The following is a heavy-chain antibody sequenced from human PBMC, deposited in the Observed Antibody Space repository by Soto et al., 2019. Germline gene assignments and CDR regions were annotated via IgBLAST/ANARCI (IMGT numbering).Heavy chain of an antibody. V-gene: IGHV4-59*02. D-gene: IGHD2-2*01. CDR1: GGSVSSYS. J-gene: IGHJ6*02. Sequence: QVQLQESGPGLVKPSETLSLTCTVSGGSVSSYSWSWIRQPPGKGLEWIAYIHYSGTTIYNASLKSRATISVDTSKNQFSLKLSSVTAADTAVYYCARKYQFRQGGGMDVWGQGTTVTVSS. CDR2: IHYSGTT. CDR3: ARKYQFRQGGGMDV.